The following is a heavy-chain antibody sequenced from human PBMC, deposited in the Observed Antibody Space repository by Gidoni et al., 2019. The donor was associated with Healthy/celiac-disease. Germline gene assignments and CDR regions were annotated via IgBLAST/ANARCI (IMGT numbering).Heavy chain of an antibody. CDR3: ARQPRIVGTYYYGMDV. CDR1: GGSISSYY. CDR2: IYYSGST. Sequence: QVQLQESGPGLVKPSETLSLTCTVSGGSISSYYWSWIRQPPGKGLEWIGYIYYSGSTNYNPSLKSRVTISVDTSKNQFSLKLSSVTAADTAVYYCARQPRIVGTYYYGMDVWGQGTTVTVSS. D-gene: IGHD1-26*01. V-gene: IGHV4-59*08. J-gene: IGHJ6*02.